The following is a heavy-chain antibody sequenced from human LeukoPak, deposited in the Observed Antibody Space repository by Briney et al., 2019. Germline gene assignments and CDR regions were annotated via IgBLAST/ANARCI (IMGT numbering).Heavy chain of an antibody. J-gene: IGHJ4*02. CDR1: GFTFSSYS. Sequence: GGSLRLSCAASGFTFSSYSMNWVRQAPGKGLEWVSSISSSSSYIYYADSAKGRFTISRDNAKNSLYLQMNSLRAEDTAVYYCASGRSGLIDYWGQGTLVTVSS. CDR3: ASGRSGLIDY. D-gene: IGHD1-26*01. CDR2: ISSSSSYI. V-gene: IGHV3-21*01.